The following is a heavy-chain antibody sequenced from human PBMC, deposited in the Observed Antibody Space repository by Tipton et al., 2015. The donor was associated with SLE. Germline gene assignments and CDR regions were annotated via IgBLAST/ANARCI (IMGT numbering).Heavy chain of an antibody. V-gene: IGHV3-23*01. D-gene: IGHD1-7*01. CDR1: GLTFNNYA. Sequence: GSLRLSCAGSGLTFNNYAMNWVRQAPGLGLEWVSGISASGDSTSYADSVQGRFTISRDNSKNTLYLQMNSLTVDDTAVYYCAKPHWNYQSDWFDPWGQGTLVTVSS. CDR2: ISASGDST. CDR3: AKPHWNYQSDWFDP. J-gene: IGHJ5*02.